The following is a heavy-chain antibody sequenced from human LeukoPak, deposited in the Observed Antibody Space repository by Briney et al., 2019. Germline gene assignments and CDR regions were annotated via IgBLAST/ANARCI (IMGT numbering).Heavy chain of an antibody. D-gene: IGHD2-2*02. J-gene: IGHJ4*02. CDR1: GFIFRSYA. Sequence: PGGSLRLSCAGSGFIFRSYAMHWVRQSPGKGLEYVSGISGDGLSTFYASSVKGRFNISRDNSKSTLYLHMGSLREDDMAVYYCTRDGYCSVINCYTGFDYWGQGALVAVSS. CDR3: TRDGYCSVINCYTGFDY. CDR2: ISGDGLST. V-gene: IGHV3-64*01.